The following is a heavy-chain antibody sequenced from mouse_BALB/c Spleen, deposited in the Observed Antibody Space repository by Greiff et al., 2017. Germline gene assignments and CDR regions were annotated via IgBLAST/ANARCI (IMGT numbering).Heavy chain of an antibody. V-gene: IGHV5-12-2*01. CDR1: GFTFSSYT. D-gene: IGHD1-1*01. CDR3: ARHGSSYVKAMDY. Sequence: EVQLVESGGGLVQPGGSLKLSCAASGFTFSSYTMSWVRQTPEKRLEWVAYISNGGGSTYYPDTVKGRFTISRDNAKNTLYLQMSSLKSEDTAMYYCARHGSSYVKAMDYWGQGTSVTVSS. CDR2: ISNGGGST. J-gene: IGHJ4*01.